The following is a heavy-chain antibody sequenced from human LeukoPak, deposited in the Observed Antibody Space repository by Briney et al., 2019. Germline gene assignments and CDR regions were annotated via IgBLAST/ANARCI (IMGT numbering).Heavy chain of an antibody. CDR1: GFTFSNYW. D-gene: IGHD4-11*01. CDR3: ARSVYSNYYFDY. CDR2: INSDGSST. J-gene: IGHJ4*02. Sequence: GGSLRLSCADSGFTFSNYWMHWVRQAPGKGLVWVSRINSDGSSTSYADSVKGRFSISRDNAKNTLYLQMSSLRAEDTAVYYCARSVYSNYYFDYWGQGTLVTVSS. V-gene: IGHV3-74*01.